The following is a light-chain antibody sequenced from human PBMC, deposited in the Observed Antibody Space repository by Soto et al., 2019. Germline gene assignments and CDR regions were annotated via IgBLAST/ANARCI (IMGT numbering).Light chain of an antibody. CDR2: GAS. J-gene: IGKJ1*01. CDR1: QSISSI. V-gene: IGKV3-15*01. Sequence: EIVMTQSPATLSVSPGERATLSCRASQSISSILAWYQQKPGQAPRLLIYGASTRATGIPARFSGSGSGTEFTLTISGLQSEEFAVYYCQQDNDWPRTFGQGTKVEIK. CDR3: QQDNDWPRT.